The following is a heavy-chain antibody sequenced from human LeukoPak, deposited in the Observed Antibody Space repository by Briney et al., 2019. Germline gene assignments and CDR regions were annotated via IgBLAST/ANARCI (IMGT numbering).Heavy chain of an antibody. CDR3: ATSGGFVLPNAITGNWYMDG. CDR1: GFTFSDYS. J-gene: IGHJ6*03. CDR2: ITSAGGYT. D-gene: IGHD2-2*01. Sequence: GGSLRLSCGASGFTFSDYSMNWVRQAPGKGLAWVASITSAGGYTYYADSVKGRFTISRDNAQNSLFLQMNSLRAEDTAVYFCATSGGFVLPNAITGNWYMDGWGRGTSVTVSS. V-gene: IGHV3-21*01.